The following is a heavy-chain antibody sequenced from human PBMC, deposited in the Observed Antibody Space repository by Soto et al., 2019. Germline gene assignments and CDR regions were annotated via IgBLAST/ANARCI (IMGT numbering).Heavy chain of an antibody. V-gene: IGHV1-2*04. D-gene: IGHD6-13*01. J-gene: IGHJ6*02. CDR2: INPNSGGT. CDR3: ARVLRRFQQLVRIDYYGMDV. Sequence: ASVKVSCKASGYTFTGYYMHWVRQAPGQGLEWMGWINPNSGGTNYAQKFQGWVTMTGDTSISTAYMELSRLRSDDTAVYYCARVLRRFQQLVRIDYYGMDVWGQGTTVTVSS. CDR1: GYTFTGYY.